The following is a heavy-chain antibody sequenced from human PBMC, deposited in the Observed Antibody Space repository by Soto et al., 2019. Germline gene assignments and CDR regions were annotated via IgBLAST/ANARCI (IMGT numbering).Heavy chain of an antibody. D-gene: IGHD3-10*01. V-gene: IGHV3-23*01. Sequence: EVQLLESGGGLVQPGGSLRLSCAASGFTFSSYAMSWVRQAPGKGLEWVSAISGSGVNTYYADSVKGRFTISRDSSKNTLYLQMSSLRAEDTAVYYCAKDHRSSGSGSYSEFDYWGQGTLVTVSS. CDR3: AKDHRSSGSGSYSEFDY. J-gene: IGHJ4*02. CDR2: ISGSGVNT. CDR1: GFTFSSYA.